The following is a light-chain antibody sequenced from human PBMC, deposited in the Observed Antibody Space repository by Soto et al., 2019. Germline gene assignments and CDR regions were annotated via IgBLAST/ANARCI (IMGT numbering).Light chain of an antibody. J-gene: IGKJ5*01. CDR1: QSVSSN. CDR3: QQYSNWPPIT. CDR2: GAS. V-gene: IGKV3-15*01. Sequence: EIVMTQSPGTLSVSPGERATLSCRASQSVSSNLAWYQQKPGQAPRLLIYGASTRATGIPARFSGSGSGTDFTLTISRLQSEDFAVYYGQQYSNWPPITFGQGTRLEIK.